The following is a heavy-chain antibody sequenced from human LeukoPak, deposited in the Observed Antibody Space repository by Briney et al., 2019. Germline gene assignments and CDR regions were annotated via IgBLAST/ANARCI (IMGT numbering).Heavy chain of an antibody. Sequence: ASVKVSCTASGYTFTSYAMHWVRQAPGQRLEWMGWINAGNGNTKYSQKFQGRVTITRDTSASTDYMELSSLRSEDTAVYYCARVYPYCSSTSCYEAFDYWGQGTLVTVSS. CDR3: ARVYPYCSSTSCYEAFDY. V-gene: IGHV1-3*01. D-gene: IGHD2-2*01. CDR1: GYTFTSYA. J-gene: IGHJ4*02. CDR2: INAGNGNT.